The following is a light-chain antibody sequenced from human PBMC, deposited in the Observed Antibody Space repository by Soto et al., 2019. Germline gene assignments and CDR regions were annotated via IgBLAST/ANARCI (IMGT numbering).Light chain of an antibody. CDR2: AAS. CDR1: QGIRSD. V-gene: IGKV1-17*01. Sequence: DIQMTQSPSSLSASFGDRVTITCRASQGIRSDLSWYQQSPGKAPKRLIYAASSLQSGVPSRFSGSGSGTDFTLTINSLRPEDFATYYCQQANSFPLTFGGGTKVDIK. CDR3: QQANSFPLT. J-gene: IGKJ4*01.